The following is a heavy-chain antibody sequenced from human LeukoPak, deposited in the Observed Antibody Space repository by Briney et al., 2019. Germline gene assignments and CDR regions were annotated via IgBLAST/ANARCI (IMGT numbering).Heavy chain of an antibody. CDR3: ARDRVPAAIWYFDL. CDR2: IYHSGST. D-gene: IGHD2-2*01. J-gene: IGHJ2*01. CDR1: GGSISSGGYS. V-gene: IGHV4-30-2*01. Sequence: SETLSLTCAVSGGSISSGGYSWSWIRQPPGKGLGWIGYIYHSGSTNYNPSLKSRVTMSVDTSKNQFSLKLSSVTAADTAVYYCARDRVPAAIWYFDLWGRGTLVTVSS.